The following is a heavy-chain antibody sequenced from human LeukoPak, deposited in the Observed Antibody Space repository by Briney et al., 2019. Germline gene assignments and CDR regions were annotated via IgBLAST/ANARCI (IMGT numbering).Heavy chain of an antibody. V-gene: IGHV3-23*01. Sequence: GGSLRLSCAASGFTFSSYAMSWVRQAPGKGLEWVSAISGSGGSTYYADSVKGRATISRDNAKNSLYLQMNSLRAEDMALYYCAKDYSGSSYWYFDLWGRGTLVTVSS. CDR2: ISGSGGST. CDR1: GFTFSSYA. D-gene: IGHD1-26*01. CDR3: AKDYSGSSYWYFDL. J-gene: IGHJ2*01.